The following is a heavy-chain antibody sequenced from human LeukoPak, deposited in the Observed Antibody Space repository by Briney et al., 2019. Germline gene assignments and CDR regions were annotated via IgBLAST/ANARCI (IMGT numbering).Heavy chain of an antibody. CDR1: GGSISSGDYY. J-gene: IGHJ6*03. Sequence: SETLSLTCTVSGGSISSGDYYWSWIRQPPGKGLEWIGYIYYSGSTYYNPSLKSRVTISVDTSKNQFSLKLSSVTAADTAVYYCARDPQRNYDFWSGYYNAYYYYYMDVWGKGTTVTVSS. CDR2: IYYSGST. CDR3: ARDPQRNYDFWSGYYNAYYYYYMDV. D-gene: IGHD3-3*01. V-gene: IGHV4-30-4*01.